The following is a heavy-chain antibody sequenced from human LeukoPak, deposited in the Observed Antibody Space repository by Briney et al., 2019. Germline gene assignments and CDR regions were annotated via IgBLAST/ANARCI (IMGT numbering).Heavy chain of an antibody. CDR1: GFTVSSHY. Sequence: GGSLRLSCAASGFTVSSHYMTWVRQAPGKGLEWVSVIYSDGSTYYADAVKGRFTLSRHISKNILFFQMNSLRAEDTAVYYCARFYGSGIRAFDFWGQGTLVTVSS. J-gene: IGHJ4*02. CDR2: IYSDGST. CDR3: ARFYGSGIRAFDF. D-gene: IGHD3-10*01. V-gene: IGHV3-53*04.